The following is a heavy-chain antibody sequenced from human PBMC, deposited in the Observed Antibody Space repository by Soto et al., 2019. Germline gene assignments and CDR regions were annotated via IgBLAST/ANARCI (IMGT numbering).Heavy chain of an antibody. CDR1: GGSISHYY. Sequence: SETLSRTCTSSGGSISHYYWSWIRQPPGKGLEWIGHMYYSGSTNYNPSLKSRVTISVNTSKNQFSLKLNSVTAADTAMYYCASLFCSGATCYSDYWGQGMLVTVS. CDR2: MYYSGST. D-gene: IGHD2-15*01. J-gene: IGHJ4*02. CDR3: ASLFCSGATCYSDY. V-gene: IGHV4-59*08.